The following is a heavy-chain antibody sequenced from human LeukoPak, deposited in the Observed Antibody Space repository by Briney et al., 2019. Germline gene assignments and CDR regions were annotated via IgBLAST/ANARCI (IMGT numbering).Heavy chain of an antibody. Sequence: GGSLRLSCSATGFTFSTYAMHWVRQAPGKGLEYVSGISRNGGSTYYADSVKGRFTISRDNSKNTLYLQMGSLRAEDTALYYCVNQISGWVYWGQGTLVTVSS. V-gene: IGHV3-64D*06. J-gene: IGHJ4*02. CDR2: ISRNGGST. CDR1: GFTFSTYA. CDR3: VNQISGWVY. D-gene: IGHD6-19*01.